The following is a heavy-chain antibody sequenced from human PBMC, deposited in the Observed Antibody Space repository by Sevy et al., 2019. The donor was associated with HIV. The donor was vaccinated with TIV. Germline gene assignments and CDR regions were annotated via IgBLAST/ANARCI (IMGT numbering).Heavy chain of an antibody. D-gene: IGHD6-6*01. CDR2: IKQDGSEK. J-gene: IGHJ4*02. CDR1: GFTFSSYW. V-gene: IGHV3-7*01. Sequence: GGSLRLSCAASGFTFSSYWMSWVRQAPGKGLEWVANIKQDGSEKYYVDSVKGRFTISRDNAKNSLYLQMNSLRAEDTAVYYCAKYSIAARPFSETLSYFDYWGQGTLVTVSS. CDR3: AKYSIAARPFSETLSYFDY.